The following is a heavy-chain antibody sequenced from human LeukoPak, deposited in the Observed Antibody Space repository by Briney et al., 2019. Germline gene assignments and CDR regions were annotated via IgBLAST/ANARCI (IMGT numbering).Heavy chain of an antibody. J-gene: IGHJ4*02. V-gene: IGHV1-69*13. Sequence: SVKDSCKASGDTFSSYAISWVREAPGQGLEWMGGIIPIFGTANYAQKFQGRVTITADESTSTAYMELSSLRSEDTAVYYCASSGSGSYYLYYFDYWGQGTLVTVSS. CDR1: GDTFSSYA. CDR3: ASSGSGSYYLYYFDY. CDR2: IIPIFGTA. D-gene: IGHD3-10*01.